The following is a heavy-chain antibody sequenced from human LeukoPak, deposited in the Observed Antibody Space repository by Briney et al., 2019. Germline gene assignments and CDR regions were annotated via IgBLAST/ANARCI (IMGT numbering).Heavy chain of an antibody. CDR2: INPNSGGT. CDR3: ARPRGRDYYYGMDV. Sequence: ASVMVSCKASGYSFTGYYMYRVRQAPGQWLEWMGRINPNSGGTNYAQKFQGRVTMTRDTSISTAYMELGRLRSDDTAVYYCARPRGRDYYYGMDVWGQGTTVTVSS. J-gene: IGHJ6*02. CDR1: GYSFTGYY. V-gene: IGHV1-2*06. D-gene: IGHD6-25*01.